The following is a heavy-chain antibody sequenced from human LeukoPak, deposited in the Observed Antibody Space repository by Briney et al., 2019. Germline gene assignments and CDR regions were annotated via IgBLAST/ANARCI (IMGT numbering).Heavy chain of an antibody. D-gene: IGHD5-18*01. CDR1: GGSFSGYY. CDR3: ARHRKGYSYGRGYFDY. J-gene: IGHJ4*02. CDR2: INHSGST. V-gene: IGHV4-34*01. Sequence: SETLSLTCAVYGGSFSGYYWSWIRPPPGKGLEWIGEINHSGSTNYNPSLKSRVTISVDTSKNQFSLKLSSVTAADTAVYYCARHRKGYSYGRGYFDYWGQGTLVTVSS.